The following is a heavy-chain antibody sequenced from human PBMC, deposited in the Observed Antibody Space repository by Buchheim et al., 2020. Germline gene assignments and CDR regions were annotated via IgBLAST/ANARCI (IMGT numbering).Heavy chain of an antibody. V-gene: IGHV4-59*12. D-gene: IGHD5-12*01. J-gene: IGHJ4*02. Sequence: QVQLQESGPGLVKPSETLSLTCTVSGGSISSYYWSWIRQPPGKGLEWIGYIYYSGSTNYNPSLKSRVTISVDTSKNQFSLKLNSVTAADTAMYYCARDLGWATLADCGQGTL. CDR1: GGSISSYY. CDR3: ARDLGWATLAD. CDR2: IYYSGST.